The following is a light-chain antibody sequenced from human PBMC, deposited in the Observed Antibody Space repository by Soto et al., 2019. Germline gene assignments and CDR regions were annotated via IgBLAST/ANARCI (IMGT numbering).Light chain of an antibody. V-gene: IGLV2-11*01. CDR2: GVI. CDR3: CSYSGSFVV. J-gene: IGLJ2*01. Sequence: QSALTQPRSVSGSPGQSVAISCSGSTSDVGTYNSVSWYQHHPGKAPKLLIYGVIRRPSGVPDRFSGSKSGITATLTISGLQAEDEGDYYCCSYSGSFVVFGGGTKLTVL. CDR1: TSDVGTYNS.